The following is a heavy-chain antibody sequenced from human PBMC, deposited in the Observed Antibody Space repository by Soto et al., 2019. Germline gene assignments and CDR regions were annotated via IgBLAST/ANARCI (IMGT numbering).Heavy chain of an antibody. Sequence: SETLSLTCTVSGGSISSGGYYWSWIRQHPGKGLEWIGYIYYSGSTYYNPSLKSRVTISVDTSKNQFSLKLSSVTAADTAVYYCARDSRDAFDIWGQGTMVTVSS. CDR1: GGSISSGGYY. CDR2: IYYSGST. J-gene: IGHJ3*02. CDR3: ARDSRDAFDI. V-gene: IGHV4-31*03.